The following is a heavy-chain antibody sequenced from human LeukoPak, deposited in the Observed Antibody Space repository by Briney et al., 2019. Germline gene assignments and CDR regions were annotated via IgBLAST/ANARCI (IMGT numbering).Heavy chain of an antibody. CDR1: GFTFSSYS. J-gene: IGHJ4*02. V-gene: IGHV3-21*01. D-gene: IGHD2-15*01. CDR2: ISSSSSYI. Sequence: PGGSLRLSCAASGFTFSSYSMNWVRQAPGKGLEWVSSISSSSSYIYYADSVKGRFTISRDNAKNSLYLQMNSLRAEDTAVYYCASPRFSPRYCSGGSCLGPRRDYWGQGTLVTVSS. CDR3: ASPRFSPRYCSGGSCLGPRRDY.